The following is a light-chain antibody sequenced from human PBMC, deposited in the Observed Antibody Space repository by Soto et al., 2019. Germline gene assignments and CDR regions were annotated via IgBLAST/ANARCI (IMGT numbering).Light chain of an antibody. V-gene: IGKV3-15*01. J-gene: IGKJ2*01. CDR3: QQYNNWPPYT. CDR1: QSVTSS. Sequence: EVVLTQPPGTLSLSPGERATLSCRSSQSVTSSFLSWYQQKPAQAPRLLIYGASTRATGIPARFSGSGFGTEFTLTISSLQSEDFAVYYCQQYNNWPPYTFGQGTKVDIK. CDR2: GAS.